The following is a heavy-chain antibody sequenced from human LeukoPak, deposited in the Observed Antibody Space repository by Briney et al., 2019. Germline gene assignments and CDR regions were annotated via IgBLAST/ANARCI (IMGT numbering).Heavy chain of an antibody. CDR1: GGSISSGSYY. V-gene: IGHV4-61*02. CDR2: IYTSGST. D-gene: IGHD6-19*01. Sequence: PSQTLSLTCTVSGGSISSGSYYGGWSRQPAGKGLEWIVRIYTSGSTNNNPSLKSRVTISVDTSKNQFSLELSSVIAADTAVYYCARDLRTYSSGYYRGFDYWGQGTLVTVSS. CDR3: ARDLRTYSSGYYRGFDY. J-gene: IGHJ4*02.